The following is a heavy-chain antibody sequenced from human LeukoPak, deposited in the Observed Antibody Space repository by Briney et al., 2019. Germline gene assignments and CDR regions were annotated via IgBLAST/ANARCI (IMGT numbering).Heavy chain of an antibody. Sequence: PGGSLRLSCAASGFTFSSYAMTWVRRAPGKGLEWVSAISGSGGSTYYADSVKGRFTISRDNAKNSLYLQMSSLRAEDTAVYYCARADFWSGQAHMDVWGKGTTVTVSS. CDR2: ISGSGGST. D-gene: IGHD3-3*01. V-gene: IGHV3-23*01. CDR1: GFTFSSYA. CDR3: ARADFWSGQAHMDV. J-gene: IGHJ6*03.